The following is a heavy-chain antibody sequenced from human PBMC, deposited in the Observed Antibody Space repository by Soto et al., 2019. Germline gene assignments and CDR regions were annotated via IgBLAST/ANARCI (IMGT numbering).Heavy chain of an antibody. CDR3: ARDRLGATGDY. CDR1: GYTFTSYG. CDR2: ISAYNANT. D-gene: IGHD1-26*01. J-gene: IGHJ4*02. Sequence: GASVKVSCKASGYTFTSYGISWVRQAPGQGLEWMGWISAYNANTNYAQKLQGRVTMTTDTSTSTSYMELRSLRSDGTAVYFCARDRLGATGDYWGQGTLVTVSS. V-gene: IGHV1-18*01.